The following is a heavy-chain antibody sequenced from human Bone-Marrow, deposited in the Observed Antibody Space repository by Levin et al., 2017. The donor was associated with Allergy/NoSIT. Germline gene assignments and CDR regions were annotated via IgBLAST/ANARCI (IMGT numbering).Heavy chain of an antibody. CDR2: ISYDGSSQ. V-gene: IGHV3-30-3*01. CDR3: VKGTTGMTPNWWFDL. J-gene: IGHJ2*01. CDR1: GFTFSSFA. Sequence: SCEASGFTFSSFAMHWVRQAPGKGLEWVAVISYDGSSQDYGDSVKGRFTVSRDNSRNTLDLRADSLRPEDTAVYYCVKGTTGMTPNWWFDLWGRGTLVTVSS. D-gene: IGHD1-1*01.